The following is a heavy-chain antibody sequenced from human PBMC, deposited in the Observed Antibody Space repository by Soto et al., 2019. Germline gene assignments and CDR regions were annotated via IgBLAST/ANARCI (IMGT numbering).Heavy chain of an antibody. V-gene: IGHV5-51*01. J-gene: IGHJ6*02. CDR3: ARHGLPNYYYYGMDV. D-gene: IGHD5-18*01. CDR2: IYPGESDT. Sequence: GESLKISCQGSGYSFTSYWIGWVRQMPGKGLEWMGIIYPGESDTRYSPSFQGQVTISADKSISTAYLQWSSLKASDTAMYYCARHGLPNYYYYGMDVWGQGTTVTVSS. CDR1: GYSFTSYW.